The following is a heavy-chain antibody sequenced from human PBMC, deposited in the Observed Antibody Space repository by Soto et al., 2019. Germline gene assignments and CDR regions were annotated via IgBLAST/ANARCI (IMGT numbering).Heavy chain of an antibody. CDR3: ARGGRIYWYFDL. V-gene: IGHV1-3*01. CDR2: INAGNGNT. J-gene: IGHJ2*01. D-gene: IGHD1-26*01. CDR1: GYTFTSYA. Sequence: QVQLVQSGAEVKKPGASVKVSCKASGYTFTSYAMHWVRQAPGQRLEWMGWINAGNGNTKYSQKFQGRVTITRDTSASTAYMELSSLRYEDTAVYYCARGGRIYWYFDLWGRGTLVTVSS.